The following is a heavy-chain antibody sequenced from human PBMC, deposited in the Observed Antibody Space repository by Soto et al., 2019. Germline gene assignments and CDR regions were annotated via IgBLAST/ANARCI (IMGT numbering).Heavy chain of an antibody. D-gene: IGHD6-13*01. CDR3: AKDQAAAGTISRYFQH. CDR2: ISGSGGTT. V-gene: IGHV3-23*01. Sequence: EVQLLESGGGLVQPAGSLRLSCAASGFSFSTYAMSWVRQAPGKGLEWVSGISGSGGTTYYADSVKGRFTISRDNSKNTLYLQVNSLRAEDTAVYYCAKDQAAAGTISRYFQHWGQGTLVTVSS. CDR1: GFSFSTYA. J-gene: IGHJ1*01.